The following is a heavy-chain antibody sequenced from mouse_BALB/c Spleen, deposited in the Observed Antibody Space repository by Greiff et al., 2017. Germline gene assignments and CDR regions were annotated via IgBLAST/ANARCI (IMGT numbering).Heavy chain of an antibody. CDR3: ARGSSYYFDY. CDR1: GFTFSSYA. Sequence: DVKLVESGGGLVKPGGSLKLSCAASGFTFSSYAMSWVRQTPEKRLEWVASISSGGSTYYPDSVKGRFTISRDNARNILYLQMSSLRSEDTAMYYCARGSSYYFDYWGQGTTLTVSS. J-gene: IGHJ2*01. V-gene: IGHV5-6-5*01. CDR2: ISSGGST. D-gene: IGHD1-1*01.